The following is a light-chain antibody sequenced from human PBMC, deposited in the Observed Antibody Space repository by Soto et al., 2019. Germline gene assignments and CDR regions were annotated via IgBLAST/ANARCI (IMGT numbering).Light chain of an antibody. CDR1: QGISSN. CDR2: GAS. Sequence: EIVMTQSPATLSVSPGERATLSCRASQGISSNLAWYQQKPGQAPRLLIYGASTRATGIPARFSGSGSGTEFTLSISSLQSEDFAVYYCQHYSIRPYTFGQGTKLEIK. CDR3: QHYSIRPYT. J-gene: IGKJ2*01. V-gene: IGKV3-15*01.